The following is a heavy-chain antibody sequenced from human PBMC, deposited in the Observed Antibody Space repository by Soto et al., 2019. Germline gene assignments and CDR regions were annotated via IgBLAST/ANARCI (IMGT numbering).Heavy chain of an antibody. CDR1: GFTFSDYG. J-gene: IGHJ4*02. CDR3: AKGFTYNYDSSGYYTFNY. Sequence: PGGSLRLSCAASGFTFSDYGMHWVRQAPGKGLEWVAVISYDGSNQYYADSVKGRFTISRDNSKNTLYLQMNSLRAEDTAVYYCAKGFTYNYDSSGYYTFNYWGQGTLVTVSS. D-gene: IGHD3-22*01. CDR2: ISYDGSNQ. V-gene: IGHV3-30*18.